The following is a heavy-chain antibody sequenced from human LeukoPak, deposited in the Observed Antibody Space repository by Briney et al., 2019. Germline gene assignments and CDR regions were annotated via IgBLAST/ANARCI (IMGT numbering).Heavy chain of an antibody. CDR2: INHSGST. V-gene: IGHV4-34*01. Sequence: SPTLSLMCAVYGGSFSAYYWSWIRQPAGEGVGWIGEINHSGSTNYNPSVKSRVTISVDTSKNQFSLKLSSVTAADTAVYYCARGRGHWFDPWGQGTLVTVSS. CDR3: ARGRGHWFDP. J-gene: IGHJ5*02. CDR1: GGSFSAYY.